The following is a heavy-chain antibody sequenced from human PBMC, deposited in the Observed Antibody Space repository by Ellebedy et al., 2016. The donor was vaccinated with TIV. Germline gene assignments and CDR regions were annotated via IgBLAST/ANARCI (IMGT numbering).Heavy chain of an antibody. Sequence: ASVKVSXKASGYTFIDYGIHWARQAPGQGLDWVGRIHPNSGDTYYAQKFQGRVTMTRDTSISTVYMELSSLTSDDTAVYYCARDFYGSYEYWGQGTLVTVSS. CDR2: IHPNSGDT. D-gene: IGHD1-26*01. CDR1: GYTFIDYG. J-gene: IGHJ4*02. V-gene: IGHV1-2*02. CDR3: ARDFYGSYEY.